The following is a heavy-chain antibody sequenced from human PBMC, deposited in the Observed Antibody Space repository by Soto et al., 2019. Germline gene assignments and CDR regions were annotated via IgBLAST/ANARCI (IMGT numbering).Heavy chain of an antibody. CDR1: GFTFSSYT. Sequence: EVQLLESGGGLVQPGGSLRLTCAASGFTFSSYTMSWVRQAPGKGLEWVSAISGSGGSAYYADSVMGRFAISRDNSMNTLSLQMNRLRAEDTAVYYCAKEGVVAYWGQGTLVTVSS. J-gene: IGHJ4*02. D-gene: IGHD3-16*01. CDR3: AKEGVVAY. V-gene: IGHV3-23*01. CDR2: ISGSGGSA.